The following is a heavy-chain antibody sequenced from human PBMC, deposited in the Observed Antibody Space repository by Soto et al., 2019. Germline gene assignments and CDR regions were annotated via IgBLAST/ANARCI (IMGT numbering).Heavy chain of an antibody. CDR2: INSDGSST. V-gene: IGHV3-74*01. Sequence: TGGALRLSCAASGFTFSRYWMHWGRQAPGKGLVWVSRINSDGSSTSYADSVKGRFTISRDNAKNTLYLQMNSLRAEDTAVYYCARDRHYDFWSGSPFDWFDPWGQGTLVTVSS. CDR3: ARDRHYDFWSGSPFDWFDP. CDR1: GFTFSRYW. J-gene: IGHJ5*02. D-gene: IGHD3-3*01.